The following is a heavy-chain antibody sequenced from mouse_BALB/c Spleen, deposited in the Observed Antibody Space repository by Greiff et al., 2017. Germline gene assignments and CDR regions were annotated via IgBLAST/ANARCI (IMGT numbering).Heavy chain of an antibody. CDR1: GFTFSSYT. J-gene: IGHJ3*01. V-gene: IGHV5-12-2*01. CDR2: ISNGGGST. Sequence: EVKLMESGGGLVQPGGSLKLSCAASGFTFSSYTMSWVRQTPEKRLEWVAYISNGGGSTYYPDTVKGRFTISRDNAKNTLYLQMSSLKSEDTAMYYCARRDYDGFAYWGQGTLVTVSA. CDR3: ARRDYDGFAY. D-gene: IGHD2-4*01.